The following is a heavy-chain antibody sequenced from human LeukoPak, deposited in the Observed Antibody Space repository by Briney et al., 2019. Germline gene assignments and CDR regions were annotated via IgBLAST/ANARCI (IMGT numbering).Heavy chain of an antibody. CDR2: IYYSGTT. CDR3: ARSGRHCSGGSCYGWFDP. V-gene: IGHV4-38-2*02. Sequence: SETLSLTCTVSGYSISSGYYWGWIRQPPGKGLEWIGSIYYSGTTYYNPSLKSRVTISVDTSKNQFSLKLSSVTAADTAVYYCARSGRHCSGGSCYGWFDPWGQGTLVTVSS. J-gene: IGHJ5*02. D-gene: IGHD2-15*01. CDR1: GYSISSGYY.